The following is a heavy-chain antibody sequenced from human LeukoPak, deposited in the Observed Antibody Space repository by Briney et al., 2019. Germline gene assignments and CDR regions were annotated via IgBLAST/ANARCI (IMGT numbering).Heavy chain of an antibody. J-gene: IGHJ4*02. V-gene: IGHV3-23*01. D-gene: IGHD6-19*01. CDR1: GFTFSSYA. CDR2: ISGSGSGGST. Sequence: GGSLRLSCAASGFTFSSYAMSWVRQAPGKGLEWVSTISGSGSGGSTYYADSVKGRFTISRDNPKDTLYLQMNSLRAEDTAAYYCAKLLAVTNSYYFNYWGQGTLVTVSS. CDR3: AKLLAVTNSYYFNY.